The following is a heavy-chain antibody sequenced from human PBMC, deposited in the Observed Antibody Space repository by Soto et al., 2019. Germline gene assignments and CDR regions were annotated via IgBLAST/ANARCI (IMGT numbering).Heavy chain of an antibody. V-gene: IGHV3-48*02. J-gene: IGHJ6*02. CDR2: ISSSSSTI. CDR3: ARDPNMITFEGVIVIPYYYYGMDV. Sequence: GGSLRLSCAASGFTFSSYSMNWVRQAPGKGLEWVSYISSSSSTIYYADSVKGRFTISRDNAKNSLYLQMNSLRDEDTAVYYCARDPNMITFEGVIVIPYYYYGMDVWGQGTTVTVSS. CDR1: GFTFSSYS. D-gene: IGHD3-16*02.